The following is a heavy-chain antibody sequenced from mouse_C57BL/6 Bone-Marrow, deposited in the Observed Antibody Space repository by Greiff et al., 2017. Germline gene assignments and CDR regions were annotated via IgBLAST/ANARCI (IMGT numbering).Heavy chain of an antibody. Sequence: EVKLMESGGGLVKPGGSLKLSCAASGFTFSSYAMSWVRQTPEKRLEWVATISDGGSYTYYPDNVKGRFTISRDNAKNNLNLQMSHLKSEDTAMYYCARELRTYFDYWGQGTTLTVSS. V-gene: IGHV5-4*01. J-gene: IGHJ2*01. CDR2: ISDGGSYT. D-gene: IGHD1-1*01. CDR1: GFTFSSYA. CDR3: ARELRTYFDY.